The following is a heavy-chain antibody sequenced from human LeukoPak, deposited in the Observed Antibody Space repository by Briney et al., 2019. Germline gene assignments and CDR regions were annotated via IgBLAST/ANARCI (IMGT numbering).Heavy chain of an antibody. V-gene: IGHV3-7*01. CDR1: GFRFGDYW. CDR2: IKQDGAEK. D-gene: IGHD1-26*01. Sequence: GGSLRLSCAASGFRFGDYWMAWARHIPGKGLECVANIKQDGAEKHYAESVEGRFIISRDNAKNSLYLEMDSLKVEDTAVYYCARVGAWDLQRVFEYWGQGTLVTVSS. CDR3: ARVGAWDLQRVFEY. J-gene: IGHJ4*02.